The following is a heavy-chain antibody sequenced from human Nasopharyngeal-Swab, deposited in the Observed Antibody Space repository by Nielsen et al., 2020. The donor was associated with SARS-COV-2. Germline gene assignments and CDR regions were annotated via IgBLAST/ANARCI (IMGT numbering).Heavy chain of an antibody. Sequence: SETQSLTCTVSGGSISSGGYYWSWIRQHPGKGLEWIGYIYYSGSTYYNPSLKSRVTISVDTSKNQFSLKLSSVTAADTAVYYCARDLGDSSGYYLGWLGYWGQGTLVTVSS. V-gene: IGHV4-31*03. J-gene: IGHJ4*02. CDR3: ARDLGDSSGYYLGWLGY. CDR1: GGSISSGGYY. D-gene: IGHD3-22*01. CDR2: IYYSGST.